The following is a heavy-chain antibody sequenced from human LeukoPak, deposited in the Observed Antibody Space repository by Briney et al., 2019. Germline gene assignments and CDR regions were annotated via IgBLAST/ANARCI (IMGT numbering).Heavy chain of an antibody. D-gene: IGHD3-22*01. Sequence: GTSLRLSCAASGFIFSNYGMHWVRQAPGKGLEWVAVIWSDGSNKYYADSVKGRFTISRDNSKNTLYLQVNSLRGDDTAVYYCAKEWVVIRGYNWFDPWGQGTLVTVSS. CDR1: GFIFSNYG. CDR2: IWSDGSNK. J-gene: IGHJ5*02. V-gene: IGHV3-33*06. CDR3: AKEWVVIRGYNWFDP.